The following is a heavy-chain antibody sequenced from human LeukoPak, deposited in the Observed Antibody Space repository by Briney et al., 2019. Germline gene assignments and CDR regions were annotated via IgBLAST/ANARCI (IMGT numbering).Heavy chain of an antibody. CDR2: ISSSSSYI. CDR1: GLTFSSYS. V-gene: IGHV3-21*01. Sequence: GGSLRLSCAASGLTFSSYSMNWVRQAPGKGLEWVSSISSSSSYIYYADSVKGRFTISRDNAKNSLYLQMNSLRAEDTAVYYCARDRHYYGSGSYYNEFDYWGQGTLVTVSS. CDR3: ARDRHYYGSGSYYNEFDY. D-gene: IGHD3-10*01. J-gene: IGHJ4*02.